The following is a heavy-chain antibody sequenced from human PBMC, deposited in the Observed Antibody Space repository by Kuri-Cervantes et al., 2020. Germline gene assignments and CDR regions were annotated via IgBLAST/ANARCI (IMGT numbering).Heavy chain of an antibody. CDR1: GYTLRELS. CDR3: AREREQQLPFDY. Sequence: ASVKVSCKVFGYTLRELSIHWVRQAPGKGLEWMGGFDPKDGETVYGQEFQGRVTMTEDASTDTAYMELSSLRCEDTAVYYCAREREQQLPFDYWGQGTLVTVSS. D-gene: IGHD6-13*01. CDR2: FDPKDGET. J-gene: IGHJ4*02. V-gene: IGHV1-24*01.